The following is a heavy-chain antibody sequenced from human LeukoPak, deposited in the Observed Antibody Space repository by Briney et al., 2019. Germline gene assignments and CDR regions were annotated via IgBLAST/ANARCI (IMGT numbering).Heavy chain of an antibody. CDR3: ARADSIVVVPAAIYYGMDV. Sequence: GGSLRLSCAASGFTFSSYAMSWVRQAPGKGLEWVSSISSSSSYIYYADSVKGRFTISRDNAKNSLYLQMNSLRAEDTAVYYCARADSIVVVPAAIYYGMDVWGQGTTVTVSS. CDR2: ISSSSSYI. V-gene: IGHV3-21*01. D-gene: IGHD2-2*01. CDR1: GFTFSSYA. J-gene: IGHJ6*02.